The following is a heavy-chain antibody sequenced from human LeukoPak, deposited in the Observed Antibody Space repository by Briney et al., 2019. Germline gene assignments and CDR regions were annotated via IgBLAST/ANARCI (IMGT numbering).Heavy chain of an antibody. D-gene: IGHD1-26*01. CDR2: ISSGGST. Sequence: PGGSLRLSCAVSGFTVSSNYMSWVRQAPGKGLECVSVISSGGSTYYADSVKGRFTISRDNSKDTLYLQMNSLRAEDTAVYYCARNMGATPVLDYWGQGTLVTVSS. CDR3: ARNMGATPVLDY. V-gene: IGHV3-53*01. CDR1: GFTVSSNY. J-gene: IGHJ4*02.